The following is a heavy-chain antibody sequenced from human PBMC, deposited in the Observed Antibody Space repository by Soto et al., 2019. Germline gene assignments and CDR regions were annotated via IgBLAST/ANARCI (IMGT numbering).Heavy chain of an antibody. J-gene: IGHJ3*02. Sequence: SETLSLTCAVYGGSFSGYYWSWIRQPPGKGLEWIGEINHSGSTNYNPSLKSRVTISVDTSKNQFSLKLSSVTAADTAVYYCARGLVCIAAAPGAFDIWAQATMFTVPS. D-gene: IGHD6-13*01. V-gene: IGHV4-34*01. CDR3: ARGLVCIAAAPGAFDI. CDR2: INHSGST. CDR1: GGSFSGYY.